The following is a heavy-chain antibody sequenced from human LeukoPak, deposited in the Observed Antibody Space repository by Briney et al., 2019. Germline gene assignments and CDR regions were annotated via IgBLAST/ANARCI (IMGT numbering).Heavy chain of an antibody. J-gene: IGHJ3*02. CDR1: GGSFSGYY. Sequence: SETLSLTCAVYGGSFSGYYWSWTRQPPGKGLEWIGEINHSGSTNYNPSLKSRVTISVDTSKNQFSLKLSSVTAADTAVYYCASFLYYDFWSGYSKGAFDIWGQGTMVTVSS. CDR3: ASFLYYDFWSGYSKGAFDI. V-gene: IGHV4-34*01. D-gene: IGHD3-3*01. CDR2: INHSGST.